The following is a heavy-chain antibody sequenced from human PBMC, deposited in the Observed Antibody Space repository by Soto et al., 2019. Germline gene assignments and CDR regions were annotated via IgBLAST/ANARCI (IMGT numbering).Heavy chain of an antibody. CDR2: INTIGTNT. CDR1: GFSISTYD. D-gene: IGHD3-10*01. J-gene: IGHJ4*02. CDR3: ARDTITTLRGISIPFDA. Sequence: EVQLAESGGGLVKPGESLRLSCAASGFSISTYDMSWVRQAPGKGLEWVSSINTIGTNTYLAGSVKGRFTISRDNAKNSPYLQMNSLRAEDTALYYCARDTITTLRGISIPFDAWGPGTLVTVSS. V-gene: IGHV3-21*02.